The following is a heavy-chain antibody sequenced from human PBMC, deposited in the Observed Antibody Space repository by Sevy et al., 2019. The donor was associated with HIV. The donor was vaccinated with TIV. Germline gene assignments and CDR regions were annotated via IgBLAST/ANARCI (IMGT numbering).Heavy chain of an antibody. CDR3: AKDRYDVGSGYYYYYYGMGV. CDR1: GFTFSSYG. CDR2: ISYDGSNK. V-gene: IGHV3-30*18. J-gene: IGHJ6*02. Sequence: GGSLRLSCAASGFTFSSYGMHWVRQAPGKGLEWVAVISYDGSNKYYADSVKGRFTISRDNSKNTLYLQMNSLRAEDTAVYYCAKDRYDVGSGYYYYYYGMGVWGQGTTVTVSS. D-gene: IGHD3-3*01.